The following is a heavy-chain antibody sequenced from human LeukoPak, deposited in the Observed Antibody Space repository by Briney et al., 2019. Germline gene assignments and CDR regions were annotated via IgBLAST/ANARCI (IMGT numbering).Heavy chain of an antibody. CDR2: INPNSGGT. Sequence: ASVKVSCKASGYTFTGYYMHWVRQAPGQGLEWMGWINPNSGGTNYAQKFQGRVTMTRDTSISTAYMELSRLRSDDTAVYYCARDILYDSSGYHYYYFDYWGQGTLVTVSS. D-gene: IGHD3-22*01. CDR1: GYTFTGYY. V-gene: IGHV1-2*02. J-gene: IGHJ4*02. CDR3: ARDILYDSSGYHYYYFDY.